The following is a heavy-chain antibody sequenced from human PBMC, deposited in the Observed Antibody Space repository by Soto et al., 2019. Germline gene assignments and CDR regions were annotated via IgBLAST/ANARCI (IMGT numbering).Heavy chain of an antibody. Sequence: QVQLQESGPGLVKPSGTLSLTCAVSGDSIKSSHWWSWVRQPPGKGLEWIGQISHSGSTNYNPSLTSRVTISVDKSKNHFSLKLTSVTAADTAVYYCAARHFWSGPWTHTRLDYWGQGTLVTVSS. V-gene: IGHV4-4*02. CDR1: GDSIKSSHW. CDR2: ISHSGST. CDR3: AARHFWSGPWTHTRLDY. J-gene: IGHJ4*02. D-gene: IGHD3-3*01.